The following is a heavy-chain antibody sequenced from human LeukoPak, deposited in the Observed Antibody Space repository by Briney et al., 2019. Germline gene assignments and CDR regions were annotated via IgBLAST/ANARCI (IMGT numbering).Heavy chain of an antibody. CDR1: GYTFTSYY. CDR3: AREGEYDLWSGYPIDY. D-gene: IGHD3-3*01. Sequence: ASVKVSCKASGYTFTSYYMHWVRQAPGQGLEWMGIINPSGGSTSYAQKFQGRVTMTRDTSTSTVYMELSSLRSEDTAVYYCAREGEYDLWSGYPIDYWGQGTLVTVSS. CDR2: INPSGGST. J-gene: IGHJ4*02. V-gene: IGHV1-46*01.